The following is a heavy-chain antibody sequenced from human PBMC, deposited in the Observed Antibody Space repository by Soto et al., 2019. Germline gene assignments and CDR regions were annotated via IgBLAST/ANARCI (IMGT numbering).Heavy chain of an antibody. CDR2: IKSDAYGGAI. CDR3: TTTKGRLEPPTNDF. J-gene: IGHJ4*02. D-gene: IGHD2-8*01. CDR1: GFTFSNAW. Sequence: EVQLVESGGGLVKPGGSLRLSCAGSGFTFSNAWMSWVRRAPGKGLEWVGRIKSDAYGGAIDYAAPVKGRFTISRDDSKPTLFLQMYNLRAEYTAVYSCTTTKGRLEPPTNDFWGQGTPVIVSS. V-gene: IGHV3-15*01.